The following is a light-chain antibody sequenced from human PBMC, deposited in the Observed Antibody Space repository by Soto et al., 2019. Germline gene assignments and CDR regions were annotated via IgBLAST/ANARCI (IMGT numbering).Light chain of an antibody. J-gene: IGKJ1*01. Sequence: DIQMTQSHSTLSASVGDRVTITCGASQSISNYLAWYQQKPGKAPKLLIYKASNLDSGVPSRFSGSGSGTEFTLTISSLQPGDFATYYCQQYPSFSRTFGQGTIVDVK. V-gene: IGKV1-5*03. CDR1: QSISNY. CDR3: QQYPSFSRT. CDR2: KAS.